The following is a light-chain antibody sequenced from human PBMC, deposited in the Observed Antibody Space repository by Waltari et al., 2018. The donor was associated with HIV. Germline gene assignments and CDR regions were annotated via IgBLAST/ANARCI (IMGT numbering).Light chain of an antibody. CDR2: EVT. V-gene: IGLV2-8*01. CDR1: NRDIATSDY. Sequence: QSALTQPPSASGSPGPSVPLSRTGTNRDIATSDYVSWYQHHPGKAPKLVLSEVTKRPSGVSDRFSGSKSGNTAFLTVSGLQAEDEADYYCSSFANRDGFYVLFGGGTRLTVL. CDR3: SSFANRDGFYVL. J-gene: IGLJ2*01.